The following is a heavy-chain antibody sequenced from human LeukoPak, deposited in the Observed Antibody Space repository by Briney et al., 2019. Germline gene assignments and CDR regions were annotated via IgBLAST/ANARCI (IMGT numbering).Heavy chain of an antibody. CDR3: ARVDKAVAGFAFDI. D-gene: IGHD6-19*01. J-gene: IGHJ3*02. V-gene: IGHV1-69*05. CDR2: IIPIFGTA. CDR1: GGIFSSYA. Sequence: SVKVSCKASGGIFSSYAISWVRQAPGQGLEWMGGIIPIFGTANYAQKFQGRVTITTDESTSTAYMELSSLRSEDTAVYYCARVDKAVAGFAFDIWGQGTMVTVSS.